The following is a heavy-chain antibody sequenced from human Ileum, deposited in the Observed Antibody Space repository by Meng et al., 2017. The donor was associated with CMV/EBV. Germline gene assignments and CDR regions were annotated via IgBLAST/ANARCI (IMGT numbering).Heavy chain of an antibody. CDR2: IKQDGSEK. V-gene: IGHV3-7*01. Sequence: GESLKISCAASGFTFSSRWMSWVRQAPGKGLEWVANIKQDGSEKYYVDSVKGRFTISRDNAKNSLYLQMNSLGAEDTAVYYCARSYYDSSGHIDCWGQGILVTVSS. CDR3: ARSYYDSSGHIDC. D-gene: IGHD3-22*01. CDR1: GFTFSSRW. J-gene: IGHJ4*02.